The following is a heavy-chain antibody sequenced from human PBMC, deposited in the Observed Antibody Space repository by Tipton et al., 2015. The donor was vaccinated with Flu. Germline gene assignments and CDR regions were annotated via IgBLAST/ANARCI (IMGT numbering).Heavy chain of an antibody. D-gene: IGHD4-17*01. CDR2: IWYDGSNK. V-gene: IGHV3-33*01. CDR3: ASDPDYGDPYFDD. CDR1: GFTFSSYG. Sequence: SLRLSCAASGFTFSSYGMHWVRQTPGKGLEWVAGIWYDGSNKYYADSVKGRFTISRDNSKNTLYLQMNSLRAEDTAVYYCASDPDYGDPYFDDWGQGTLGTGTS. J-gene: IGHJ4*02.